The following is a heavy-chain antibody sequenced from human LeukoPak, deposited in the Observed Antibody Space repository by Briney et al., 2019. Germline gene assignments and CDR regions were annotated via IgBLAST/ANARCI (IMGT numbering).Heavy chain of an antibody. CDR2: IYTSGNT. Sequence: SETLSLTCTVSGGSISSGSYYWSWIRQPAGKGLEWIGRIYTSGNTNYNPSLKSRVIISADTSKNQFSLKLTSVTAADTAVYYCARGGYYGSGSYVAVDYWGQGTLVTVSS. J-gene: IGHJ4*02. CDR1: GGSISSGSYY. CDR3: ARGGYYGSGSYVAVDY. D-gene: IGHD3-10*01. V-gene: IGHV4-61*02.